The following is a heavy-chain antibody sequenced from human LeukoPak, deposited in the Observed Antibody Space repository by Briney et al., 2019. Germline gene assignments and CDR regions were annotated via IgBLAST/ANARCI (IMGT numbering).Heavy chain of an antibody. CDR3: AKDQGGGATDY. V-gene: IGHV3-30*18. CDR1: GFTFSSYG. J-gene: IGHJ4*02. D-gene: IGHD1-26*01. Sequence: PPGRSLRLSCAASGFTFSSYGMHWVRQAPGKGLEWVAVISYDGSNKYYADSVKGRFTISRDNSKNTLYLQMNSLRAEDTAVYYCAKDQGGGATDYWGQGTLVTVSS. CDR2: ISYDGSNK.